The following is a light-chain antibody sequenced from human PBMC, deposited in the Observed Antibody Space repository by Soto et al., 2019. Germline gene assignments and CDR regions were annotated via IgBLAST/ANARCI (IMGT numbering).Light chain of an antibody. CDR3: SSYAGNNNLV. J-gene: IGLJ2*01. Sequence: QSALTQPPSASGSRGQSVTISCTGTSSDIGGYKFVSWYQQHPGKAPKLMIYEVSKRPSGAPDRFSGSKSGNTASLTVSGLQAEDEADYYCSSYAGNNNLVFGGGTKLTVL. CDR1: SSDIGGYKF. CDR2: EVS. V-gene: IGLV2-8*01.